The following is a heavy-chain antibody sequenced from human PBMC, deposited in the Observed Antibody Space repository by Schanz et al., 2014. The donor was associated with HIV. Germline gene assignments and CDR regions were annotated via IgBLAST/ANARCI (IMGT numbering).Heavy chain of an antibody. V-gene: IGHV3-53*01. Sequence: EVQLVESGGGLVQPGGSLRLSCAASGFTVSSSHMSWVRQAPGKGLEWVSIIHSGGSTYYADSVKGRFTISRDSSKNTLFLQMNSLRAEDTAVYYCARGLGYWGQGTLVTVSS. J-gene: IGHJ4*02. CDR2: IHSGGST. CDR3: ARGLGY. CDR1: GFTVSSSH.